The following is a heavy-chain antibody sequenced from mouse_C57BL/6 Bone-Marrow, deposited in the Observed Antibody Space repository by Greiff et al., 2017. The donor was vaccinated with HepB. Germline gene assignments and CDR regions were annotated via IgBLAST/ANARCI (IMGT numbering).Heavy chain of an antibody. CDR2: IDPSDSYT. D-gene: IGHD2-14*01. CDR3: ARGGEYDDYFDY. CDR1: GYTFTSYW. J-gene: IGHJ2*01. V-gene: IGHV1-50*01. Sequence: VQLQQSGAELVKPGASVKLSCKASGYTFTSYWMQWVKQRPGQGLEWIGEIDPSDSYTNYNQKFKGKATLTVDTSSSTAYMQLSSLTSEDSAVYYCARGGEYDDYFDYWGQGTTLTVSS.